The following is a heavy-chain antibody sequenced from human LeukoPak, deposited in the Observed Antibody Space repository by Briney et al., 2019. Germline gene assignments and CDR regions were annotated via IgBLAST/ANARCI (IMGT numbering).Heavy chain of an antibody. D-gene: IGHD4-17*01. J-gene: IGHJ4*02. Sequence: PGGSLRLSCAASGFTFSSYSMNWVRQAPGKGLEWVSSISSSSSYIYYADSVKGRFTISRDNAKNSLYLQMNSLRAGDTAVYYCARGRYGDYLFDYWGQGTLVTVSS. CDR3: ARGRYGDYLFDY. CDR2: ISSSSSYI. CDR1: GFTFSSYS. V-gene: IGHV3-21*01.